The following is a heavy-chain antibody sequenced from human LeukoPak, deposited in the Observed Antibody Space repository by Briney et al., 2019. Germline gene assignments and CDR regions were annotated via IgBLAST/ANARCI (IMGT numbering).Heavy chain of an antibody. D-gene: IGHD4-17*01. Sequence: GGSLRLSCAASGFTFSNAWMSWVRQAPGKGPEWVGRIKSKTDGGTTDYAAPVKGRFTISRDDSKNTLYLQMNSLKTEDTAVYYCTVRGETTVTTVDYWGQGTLVTVSS. V-gene: IGHV3-15*01. CDR1: GFTFSNAW. J-gene: IGHJ4*02. CDR3: TVRGETTVTTVDY. CDR2: IKSKTDGGTT.